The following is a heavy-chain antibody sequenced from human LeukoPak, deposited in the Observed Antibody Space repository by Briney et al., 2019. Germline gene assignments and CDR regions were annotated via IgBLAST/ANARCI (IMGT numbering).Heavy chain of an antibody. CDR1: GFTFSSYG. CDR3: ARENSYYDSGGYFRFDP. D-gene: IGHD3-22*01. CDR2: IWYDGSNK. J-gene: IGHJ5*02. Sequence: GGSLRLSCAASGFTFSSYGMHWVRQAPGKGLEWVAVIWYDGSNKYYADSVKGRFTISRDNAKNSLYLQMVSLRAEDTAMYYCARENSYYDSGGYFRFDPWGQGTLVTVSS. V-gene: IGHV3-33*01.